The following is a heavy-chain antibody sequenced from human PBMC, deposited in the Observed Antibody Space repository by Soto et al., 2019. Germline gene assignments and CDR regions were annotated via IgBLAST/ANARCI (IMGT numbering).Heavy chain of an antibody. CDR2: INHSGST. J-gene: IGHJ4*02. D-gene: IGHD3-3*01. CDR3: ARGRPGYDFWSGYPYYFDY. V-gene: IGHV4-34*01. Sequence: PSETLSLTCAVYGGSFSGYYWSWIRQPPGKGLEWIGEINHSGSTNYNPSLKGRVTISVDTSKNQFSLKLSSVTAADTAVYYCARGRPGYDFWSGYPYYFDYWGQGTLVTVSS. CDR1: GGSFSGYY.